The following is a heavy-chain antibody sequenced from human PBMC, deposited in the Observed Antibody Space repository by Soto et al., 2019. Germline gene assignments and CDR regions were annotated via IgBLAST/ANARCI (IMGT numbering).Heavy chain of an antibody. CDR3: ARVGSIVVVTDGMDV. CDR2: IYYSGST. Sequence: SETLSLTCTVSGGSISSYYWSWIRQPPGKGLEWIGYIYYSGSTNYNPSLKSRVTISVDTSKNQFSLKLSSVTAADTAVYYCARVGSIVVVTDGMDVWGQGTMVTVSS. J-gene: IGHJ6*02. V-gene: IGHV4-59*01. D-gene: IGHD2-21*02. CDR1: GGSISSYY.